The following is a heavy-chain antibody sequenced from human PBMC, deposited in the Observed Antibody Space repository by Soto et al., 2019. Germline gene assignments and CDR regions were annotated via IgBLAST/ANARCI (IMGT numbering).Heavy chain of an antibody. CDR2: IYTSGST. CDR3: AGEYYDFWSGYYQLDY. Sequence: PSETLSLTCTVSGGSISSYYWSWIRQPAGKGLEWIGRIYTSGSTNYNPSLKSRGTMSVDTSKNQFSLKLSSVTAADTAVYYCAGEYYDFWSGYYQLDYWGQGTLVTVSS. CDR1: GGSISSYY. J-gene: IGHJ4*02. D-gene: IGHD3-3*01. V-gene: IGHV4-4*07.